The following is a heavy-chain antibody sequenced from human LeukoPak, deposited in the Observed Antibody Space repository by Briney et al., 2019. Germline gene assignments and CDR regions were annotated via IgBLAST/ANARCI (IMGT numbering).Heavy chain of an antibody. V-gene: IGHV3-15*01. CDR3: TTDKGSYYYYGMDV. D-gene: IGHD3-10*01. CDR1: GFTFSNAW. Sequence: GGPLRLPCAASGFTFSNAWMSWVRQAPGKGLEWVGRIKSKTDGGTTDYAAPVKGRFTISRDDSKNTLCLQMNSLKTEDTAVYYCTTDKGSYYYYGMDVWGQGTTVTVSS. CDR2: IKSKTDGGTT. J-gene: IGHJ6*02.